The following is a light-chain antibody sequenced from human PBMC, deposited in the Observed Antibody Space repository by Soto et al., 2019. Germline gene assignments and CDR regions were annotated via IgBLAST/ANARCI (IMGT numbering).Light chain of an antibody. J-gene: IGKJ1*01. V-gene: IGKV3-15*01. CDR3: QQYNNWPRT. Sequence: EIVLTQSPDTLSLSPGERATLSCRASQSVSSNLAWYQQKPGQAPRLLIYGASTRATGIPARFSGSGSGTEFTLTIGSLQSEDFAVYYCQQYNNWPRTFGQGTKVDIK. CDR2: GAS. CDR1: QSVSSN.